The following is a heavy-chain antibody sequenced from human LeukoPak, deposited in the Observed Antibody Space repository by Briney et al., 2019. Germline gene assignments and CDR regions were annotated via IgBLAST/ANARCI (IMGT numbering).Heavy chain of an antibody. Sequence: SETLSLTCAVSGGSISSGGYSWSWIRQPPGKGLEWIGYIYHSGSTYYNPSLKSRVTISVDRSKNQFSLKLSSVTAADTAVYYCARTSAVAGPDYWGQGTLVTVSS. CDR2: IYHSGST. V-gene: IGHV4-30-2*01. CDR3: ARTSAVAGPDY. CDR1: GGSISSGGYS. J-gene: IGHJ4*02. D-gene: IGHD6-19*01.